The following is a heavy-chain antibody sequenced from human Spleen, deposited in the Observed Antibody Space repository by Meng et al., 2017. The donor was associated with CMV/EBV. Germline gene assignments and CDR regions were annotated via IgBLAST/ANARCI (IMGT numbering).Heavy chain of an antibody. CDR2: IYPGDSDT. J-gene: IGHJ5*02. V-gene: IGHV5-51*01. Sequence: GSGYSFTCYWIGWVRQMPGQGLAWMGIIYPGDSDTRYSPSFQGQVTISADKSISTAYLQWSSLKASDTAMYYCARLPLGYLGSWFDPWGQGTLVTVSS. CDR1: GYSFTCYW. CDR3: ARLPLGYLGSWFDP. D-gene: IGHD2-15*01.